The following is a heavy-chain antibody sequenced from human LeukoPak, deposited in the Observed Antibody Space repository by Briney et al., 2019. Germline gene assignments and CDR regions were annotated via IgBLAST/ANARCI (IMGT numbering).Heavy chain of an antibody. CDR1: GGTFSSYA. CDR2: ITPIFGTA. J-gene: IGHJ3*02. D-gene: IGHD1-26*01. V-gene: IGHV1-69*06. Sequence: ASVKVSCKASGGTFSSYAISWVRQAPGQGLEWMGGITPIFGTANYAQKFQGRVTITADKSTSTAYMELSSLRSEDTAVYYCARGGELAAGGGAFDIWGQGTMVTVSS. CDR3: ARGGELAAGGGAFDI.